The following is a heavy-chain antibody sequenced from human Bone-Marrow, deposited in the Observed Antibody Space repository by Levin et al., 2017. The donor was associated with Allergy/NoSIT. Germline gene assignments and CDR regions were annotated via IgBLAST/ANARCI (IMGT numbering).Heavy chain of an antibody. CDR3: AKEGIYGAVN. Sequence: GGSLRLSCAASGFTFSNFALTWVRQAPGKGLEWVSAISGSSDDPSYAASVKGRFTISRDNSKNTLYLHMKGLRVDDTAIYYCAKEGIYGAVNWGQGTLVTVSS. CDR1: GFTFSNFA. J-gene: IGHJ4*02. V-gene: IGHV3-23*01. CDR2: ISGSSDDP. D-gene: IGHD5-12*01.